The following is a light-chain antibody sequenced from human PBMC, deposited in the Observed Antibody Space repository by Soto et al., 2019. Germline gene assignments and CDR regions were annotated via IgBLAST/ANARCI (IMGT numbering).Light chain of an antibody. CDR3: QQSHNTPLT. J-gene: IGKJ1*01. V-gene: IGKV1-39*01. Sequence: DIQMTQSPSSLSASVGDRVTITCRASQRVGSYLNWYQQKPGKAPTLLIYSASGLQSGVSSRFSGSGSGTDFTLTIRNLQPEDFAVYYCQQSHNTPLTFGQGTKVEI. CDR2: SAS. CDR1: QRVGSY.